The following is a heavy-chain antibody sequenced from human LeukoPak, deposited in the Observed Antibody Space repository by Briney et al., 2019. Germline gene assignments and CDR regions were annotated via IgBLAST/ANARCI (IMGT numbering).Heavy chain of an antibody. D-gene: IGHD3-22*01. Sequence: PGGSLRLSCAASGFTFSNYGMHWVRQAPGKGLEWVAMTSYDGSKKYYGDSVKGRFTISRDNSKNTLYLQMNSLRAEDTAIYYCAKTGGHYYDSSASYYPDYWGQGTLVTVSS. CDR2: TSYDGSKK. V-gene: IGHV3-30*18. CDR1: GFTFSNYG. CDR3: AKTGGHYYDSSASYYPDY. J-gene: IGHJ4*02.